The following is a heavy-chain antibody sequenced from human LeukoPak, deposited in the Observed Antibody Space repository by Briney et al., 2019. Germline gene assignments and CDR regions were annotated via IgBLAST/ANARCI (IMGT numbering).Heavy chain of an antibody. V-gene: IGHV4-59*08. Sequence: PSETLSFTCTVSGGSISSYYWSWIRQPPGKGLEWIGYIYNSGSTNYNPSLKSRVTISVDTSKTQFSLKLSSVTAADTAVYYCASLRLGSSWADYWGQGTLVTVSS. D-gene: IGHD6-13*01. CDR2: IYNSGST. CDR1: GGSISSYY. CDR3: ASLRLGSSWADY. J-gene: IGHJ4*02.